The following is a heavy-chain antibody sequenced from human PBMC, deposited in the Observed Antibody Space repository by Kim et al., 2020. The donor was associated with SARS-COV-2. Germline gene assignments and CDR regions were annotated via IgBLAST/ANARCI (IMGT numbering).Heavy chain of an antibody. J-gene: IGHJ5*02. D-gene: IGHD3-10*01. CDR1: GGSISSGGYY. Sequence: SETLSLTCTVSGGSISSGGYYWSWIRQHPGKGLEWIGYIYYSGSTYYNPSLKSRVTISVDTSKNQFSLKLSSVTAADTAVYYCARGYGSGRLNWFDPWGQGTLVTVSS. V-gene: IGHV4-31*03. CDR2: IYYSGST. CDR3: ARGYGSGRLNWFDP.